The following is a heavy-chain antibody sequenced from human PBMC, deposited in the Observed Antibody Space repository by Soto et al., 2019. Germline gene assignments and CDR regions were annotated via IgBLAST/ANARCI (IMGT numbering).Heavy chain of an antibody. D-gene: IGHD2-15*01. J-gene: IGHJ5*02. CDR3: ARGTRPGYCSGGSCYSSWFDP. V-gene: IGHV1-46*01. CDR1: GNTFTSYY. CDR2: INPSGGST. Sequence: ASVKVSCKASGNTFTSYYMHWVRQAPGQGLEWMGIINPSGGSTSYAQKFQGRVTMTRDTSTSTVYMELSSLRSEDTAVYYCARGTRPGYCSGGSCYSSWFDPWGQGTLVTVSS.